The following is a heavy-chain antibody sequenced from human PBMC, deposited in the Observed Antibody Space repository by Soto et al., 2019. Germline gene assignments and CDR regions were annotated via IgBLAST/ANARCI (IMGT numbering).Heavy chain of an antibody. V-gene: IGHV3-23*01. CDR3: AKIEYYDILTGMIDY. Sequence: GGSLRLSCAASGFAFSSYAMSWVRQAPGKGLEWVSAISGSGISTYYADSLKGRFTISRDNSENTLYLQMNSLRAEDTAVYYCAKIEYYDILTGMIDYWGQGTLVTVSS. CDR1: GFAFSSYA. J-gene: IGHJ4*02. D-gene: IGHD3-9*01. CDR2: ISGSGIST.